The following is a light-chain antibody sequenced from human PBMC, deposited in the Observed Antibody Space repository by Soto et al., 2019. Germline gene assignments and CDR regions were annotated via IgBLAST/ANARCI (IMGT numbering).Light chain of an antibody. CDR2: WAS. CDR3: QQYYSTPPT. CDR1: QSVLYSSNNKNY. V-gene: IGKV4-1*01. J-gene: IGKJ3*01. Sequence: DIVMTQSPDSLAVSLGERATINCKCSQSVLYSSNNKNYLAWYQQKPGQPPKLLIYWASTRESGVPDRFSGSGSGTDFTPTISSLQAEDVAVSYCQQYYSTPPTFGPGTKVDIK.